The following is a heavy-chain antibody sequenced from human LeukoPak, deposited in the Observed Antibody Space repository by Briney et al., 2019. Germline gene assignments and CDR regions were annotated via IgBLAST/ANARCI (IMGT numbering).Heavy chain of an antibody. CDR1: GGSISSYY. D-gene: IGHD2-8*01. CDR3: ARLDGDIVLMVYDNWFDP. Sequence: SETLSLTCTVSGGSISSYYWSWIRQPPGKGLEWIGYIYYSGGTNYNPSLKGRVTISVDTSKNQFSLKLSSVTAADTAVYYCARLDGDIVLMVYDNWFDPWGQGTLVTVSS. V-gene: IGHV4-59*08. CDR2: IYYSGGT. J-gene: IGHJ5*02.